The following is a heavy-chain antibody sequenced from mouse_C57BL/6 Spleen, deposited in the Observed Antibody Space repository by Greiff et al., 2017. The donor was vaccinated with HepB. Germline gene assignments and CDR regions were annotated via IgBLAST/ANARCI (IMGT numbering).Heavy chain of an antibody. J-gene: IGHJ2*01. CDR2: IHPNSGST. D-gene: IGHD1-1*01. V-gene: IGHV1-64*01. CDR1: GYTFTSYW. Sequence: QVQLQQSGAELVKPGASVKLSCKASGYTFTSYWMHWVKQRPGQGLEWIGMIHPNSGSTNYNEKFKSKATLTVDKSSSTAYMQLSSLTSEDSAVYYFAREGDYYHFDYWGKGTTLTVSS. CDR3: AREGDYYHFDY.